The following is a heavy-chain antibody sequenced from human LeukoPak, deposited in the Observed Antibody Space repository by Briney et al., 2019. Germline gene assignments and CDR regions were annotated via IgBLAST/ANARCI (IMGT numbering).Heavy chain of an antibody. J-gene: IGHJ4*02. CDR2: FDPEDGAR. D-gene: IGHD5-18*01. CDR1: GDTVTGFS. Sequence: ASVKVSCKVSGDTVTGFSIHWVRQAPGHGLVWMGGFDPEDGARIFAQKFQGRVTMTEDTSTDTAYMDLSSLRSEDTAVYYCATGYTYDYSLYWGQGTLVTVSS. CDR3: ATGYTYDYSLY. V-gene: IGHV1-24*01.